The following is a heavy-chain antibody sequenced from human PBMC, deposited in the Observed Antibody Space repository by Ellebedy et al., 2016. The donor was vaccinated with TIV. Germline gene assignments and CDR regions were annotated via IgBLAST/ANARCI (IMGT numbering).Heavy chain of an antibody. V-gene: IGHV5-51*01. CDR2: IYTGDCDS. CDR3: ARHRYYYDSIGYLYYFDY. D-gene: IGHD3-22*01. CDR1: GYSFTSYW. Sequence: TVSCKGSGYSFTSYWIGWVRQMPGKGLEWMGIIYTGDCDSRYSPYFKGQVTISAEKSISTAYLQWSSLKASDTAMYYCARHRYYYDSIGYLYYFDYWGQGTLVTVSS. J-gene: IGHJ4*02.